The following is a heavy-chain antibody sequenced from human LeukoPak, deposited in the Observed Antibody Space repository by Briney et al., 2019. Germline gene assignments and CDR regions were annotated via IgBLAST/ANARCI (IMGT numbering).Heavy chain of an antibody. D-gene: IGHD5/OR15-5a*01. CDR1: GYTFVGYY. Sequence: GASVTVSCKASGYTFVGYYLHWVRQAPGQGLEWMGWINPTTGGTNYAQKFQDRVTMTRDTSINTAYMELSGLTSDDTAVYYCARLVGLSTTASYWGQGTLVIVSS. CDR3: ARLVGLSTTASY. J-gene: IGHJ4*02. V-gene: IGHV1-2*02. CDR2: INPTTGGT.